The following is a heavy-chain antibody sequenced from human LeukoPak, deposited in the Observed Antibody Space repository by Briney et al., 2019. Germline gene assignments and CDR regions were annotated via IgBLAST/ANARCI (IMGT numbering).Heavy chain of an antibody. CDR1: GDGVSTNNAAA. Sequence: SQTLSLTCVISGDGVSTNNAAAWNWFRQSPSRGLEWLGRTYYRSKWFNEYAISVKSRMLINADTSRNQFSLQLNSVTPEDTAVYYCARGGKLEFGAFDIWGPGTMVTVSS. CDR3: ARGGKLEFGAFDI. V-gene: IGHV6-1*01. D-gene: IGHD1-1*01. J-gene: IGHJ3*02. CDR2: TYYRSKWFN.